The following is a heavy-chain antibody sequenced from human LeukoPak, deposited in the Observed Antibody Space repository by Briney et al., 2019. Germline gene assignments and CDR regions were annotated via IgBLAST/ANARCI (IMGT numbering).Heavy chain of an antibody. Sequence: PETLSLTCAVYAGSFSGYYWSWIRQPPGKGLEWIGEINHSGSTNYNPSLKSRVTISVDTSKNQFSLKLSSVTAADTAVYYCARGRAYYDSSGYYYRGSPVARVYFQHWGQGTLVTVSS. CDR3: ARGRAYYDSSGYYYRGSPVARVYFQH. V-gene: IGHV4-34*01. J-gene: IGHJ1*01. CDR1: AGSFSGYY. D-gene: IGHD3-22*01. CDR2: INHSGST.